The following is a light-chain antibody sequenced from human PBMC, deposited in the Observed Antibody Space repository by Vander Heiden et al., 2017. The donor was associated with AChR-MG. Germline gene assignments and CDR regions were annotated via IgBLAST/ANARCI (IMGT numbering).Light chain of an antibody. V-gene: IGKV3-15*01. CDR1: QSVNSN. Sequence: EIVMTQSPATLSVSPGERATLSCRASQSVNSNLAWYQQTPGQAPRLLIYDASTRATGIPAGFSGSGSGTEFTLTISSLQSEDFAVYYCQQENSWPLTFGQGTRLELK. J-gene: IGKJ5*01. CDR2: DAS. CDR3: QQENSWPLT.